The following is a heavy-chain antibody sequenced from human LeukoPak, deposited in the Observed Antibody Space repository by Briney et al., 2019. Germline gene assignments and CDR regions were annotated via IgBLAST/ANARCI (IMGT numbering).Heavy chain of an antibody. CDR1: GGSISSSSYY. D-gene: IGHD2-15*01. CDR3: ARPRVNCSGGSCFYYFDY. J-gene: IGHJ4*02. V-gene: IGHV4-39*01. CDR2: IYYSGST. Sequence: SETLSLTCTVSGGSISSSSYYWGWIRQPLGKGLEWIGSIYYSGSTYYNPSLKRRATISVDTSKNQFSLKLSSVTAADTAVYYCARPRVNCSGGSCFYYFDYWGQGTLVTVSS.